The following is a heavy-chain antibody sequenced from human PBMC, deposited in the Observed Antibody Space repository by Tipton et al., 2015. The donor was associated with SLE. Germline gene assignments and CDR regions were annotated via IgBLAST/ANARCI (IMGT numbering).Heavy chain of an antibody. V-gene: IGHV4-30-4*08. CDR2: IYYSGST. Sequence: TLSLTCSVSGASVSSTTYYWSWVRQRPGQGLEWIGYIYYSGSTYYSPSLKSRVTISIDTSKNQFSLKLSSVTAADTAVYYCARAPTVTNILYYGMDVWGQGTTVTVSS. J-gene: IGHJ6*02. CDR1: GASVSSTTYY. D-gene: IGHD4-17*01. CDR3: ARAPTVTNILYYGMDV.